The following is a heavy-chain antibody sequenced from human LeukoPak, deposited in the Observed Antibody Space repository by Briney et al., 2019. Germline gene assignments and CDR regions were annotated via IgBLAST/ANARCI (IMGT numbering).Heavy chain of an antibody. CDR1: GGSISSYY. CDR2: IYHSGST. CDR3: ASQFFTGIAAPWYFDL. Sequence: SETLSLTCTVSGGSISSYYWSWIRQPPGKGLEWIGYIYHSGSTYYNPSLKSRVTISVDRSKNQFSLKLSSVTAADTAVYYCASQFFTGIAAPWYFDLWGRGTLVTVSS. V-gene: IGHV4-59*12. D-gene: IGHD6-6*01. J-gene: IGHJ2*01.